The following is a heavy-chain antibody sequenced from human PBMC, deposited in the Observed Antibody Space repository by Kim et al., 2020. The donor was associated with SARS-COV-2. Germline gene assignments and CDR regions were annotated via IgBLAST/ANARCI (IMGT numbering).Heavy chain of an antibody. D-gene: IGHD6-19*01. Sequence: GGSLRLSCAASGFTFSSYSMNWVRQAPGKGLEWVSSISSSSSYIYYADSVKGRFTISRDNAKNSLYLQMNSLRAEDTAVYYCASGGGSSGSPLRLGLYYYGMDVWGQGTTVTVSS. CDR3: ASGGGSSGSPLRLGLYYYGMDV. J-gene: IGHJ6*02. V-gene: IGHV3-21*01. CDR1: GFTFSSYS. CDR2: ISSSSSYI.